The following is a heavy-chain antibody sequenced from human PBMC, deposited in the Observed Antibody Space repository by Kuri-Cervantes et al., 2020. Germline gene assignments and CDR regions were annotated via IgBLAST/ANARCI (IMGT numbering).Heavy chain of an antibody. D-gene: IGHD2-8*01. V-gene: IGHV1-2*02. J-gene: IGHJ4*02. CDR2: INPNSGGT. CDR3: ARVKSVIMAQHFDY. Sequence: ASVKVSCKASGYTFTSYGISWVRQAPGQGLEWMGWINPNSGGTNYAQKFQGRVTMTRDTSISTAYMELSRLRSDDTAVYYCARVKSVIMAQHFDYWGQGTLVTVSS. CDR1: GYTFTSYG.